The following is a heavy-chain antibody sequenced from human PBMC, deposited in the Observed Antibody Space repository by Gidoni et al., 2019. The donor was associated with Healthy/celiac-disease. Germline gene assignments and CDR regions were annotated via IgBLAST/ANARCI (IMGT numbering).Heavy chain of an antibody. CDR2: IYYSGST. Sequence: QVQLQESGPGLVKPSETLSLTCTVSGGSISSYYWSWIRQPPGKGLEWIGYIYYSGSTNYNPSLKSRVTISVDTSKNQFSLKLSSVTAADTAVYYCARHASVGLVFDLSFDIWGQGTMVTVSS. CDR1: GGSISSYY. J-gene: IGHJ3*02. CDR3: ARHASVGLVFDLSFDI. V-gene: IGHV4-59*08. D-gene: IGHD3-9*01.